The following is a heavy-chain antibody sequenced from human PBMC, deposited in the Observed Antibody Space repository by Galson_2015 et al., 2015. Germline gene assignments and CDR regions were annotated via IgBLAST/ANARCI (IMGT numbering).Heavy chain of an antibody. J-gene: IGHJ4*02. D-gene: IGHD6-6*01. CDR1: GFTFSSSC. V-gene: IGHV3-7*01. Sequence: SLRLSCAASGFTFSSSCMSWVRQAPGKGLEWVANMDPEGSGKFYVDSVKGRFTVSRDNAKNSVYLQMDSLRAEDTAVYYCARDPPFASLDYWGQGTLVTVSP. CDR3: ARDPPFASLDY. CDR2: MDPEGSGK.